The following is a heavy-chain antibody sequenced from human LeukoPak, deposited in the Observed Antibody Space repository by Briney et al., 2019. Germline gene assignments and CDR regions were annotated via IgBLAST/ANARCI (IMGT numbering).Heavy chain of an antibody. V-gene: IGHV3-21*04. CDR2: ISSSSSYI. J-gene: IGHJ3*02. CDR3: AKDRPYYYDSSGYLDAFDI. D-gene: IGHD3-22*01. CDR1: GFTFSSYS. Sequence: PGGSLRLSCAASGFTFSSYSMNWVRQAPGKGLEWVSSISSSSSYIYYADSVKGRFAISRDNAKNSLYLQMNSLRAEDTAVYYCAKDRPYYYDSSGYLDAFDIWGQGTMVTVSS.